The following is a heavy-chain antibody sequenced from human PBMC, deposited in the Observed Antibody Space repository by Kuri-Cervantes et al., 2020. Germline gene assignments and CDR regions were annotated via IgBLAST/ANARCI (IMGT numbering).Heavy chain of an antibody. D-gene: IGHD3-16*02. J-gene: IGHJ3*02. V-gene: IGHV3-48*02. CDR3: ARDGSYDYVWGSYRYTPSEAFDI. CDR2: ISSSSSTI. CDR1: GFTFSSYS. Sequence: GGSLRLSCAASGFTFSSYSMNWVRQAPGKGLEWVSYISSSSSTIYYADSVKGRFTISRDNAKNSLYLQMNSLRDEDTAVYYRARDGSYDYVWGSYRYTPSEAFDIWGQGTMVTVSS.